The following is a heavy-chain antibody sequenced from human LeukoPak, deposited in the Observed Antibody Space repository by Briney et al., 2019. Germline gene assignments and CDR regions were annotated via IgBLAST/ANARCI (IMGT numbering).Heavy chain of an antibody. CDR2: ISGSGGST. CDR3: AEDPKGVLLWFGELD. CDR1: GFTFSSYA. D-gene: IGHD3-10*01. Sequence: GGSLRLSCAASGFTFSSYAMSWVRQAPGKGLEWVSAISGSGGSTYYADSVKGRFTISRDNSKNTLYLQMNSLRAEDTAVYYCAEDPKGVLLWFGELDWGQGTLVTVSS. J-gene: IGHJ4*02. V-gene: IGHV3-23*01.